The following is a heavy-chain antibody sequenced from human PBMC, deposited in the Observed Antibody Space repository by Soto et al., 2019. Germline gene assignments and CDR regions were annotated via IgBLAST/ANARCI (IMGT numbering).Heavy chain of an antibody. V-gene: IGHV3-23*01. D-gene: IGHD2-15*01. CDR3: AKNNGGSCYSSTDH. J-gene: IGHJ4*02. CDR1: GFTFSSYA. Sequence: GESLKISCAASGFTFSSYAMSWVRQAPGKGLEWVSTICGSSGSTYYADSVKGRFTISRDNSKSTLYLQMNSLRAEDTAVYHCAKNNGGSCYSSTDHWGQGTQVTVSS. CDR2: ICGSSGST.